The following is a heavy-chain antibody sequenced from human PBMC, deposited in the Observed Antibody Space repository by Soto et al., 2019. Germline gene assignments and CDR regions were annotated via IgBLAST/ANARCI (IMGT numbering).Heavy chain of an antibody. J-gene: IGHJ4*02. CDR2: ISGSGGST. D-gene: IGHD2-2*01. Sequence: GGSLRLCCAASGFTFITYAMSWVRQAPGKGLEWVSIISGSGGSTYYPDSVKGRFTISRDNSKNTLYLQMNSLRADDTAVYYCAKLPAAQSYFDFWGQGTLVTVSS. CDR1: GFTFITYA. CDR3: AKLPAAQSYFDF. V-gene: IGHV3-23*01.